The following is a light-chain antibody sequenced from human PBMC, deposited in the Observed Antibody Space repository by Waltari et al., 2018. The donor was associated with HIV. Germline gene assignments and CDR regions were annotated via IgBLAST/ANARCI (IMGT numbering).Light chain of an antibody. V-gene: IGLV4-69*01. J-gene: IGLJ3*02. Sequence: QPVLTQPPSASGSLGASVKLTCTLSSGHSSNPIAGHQQQPEKGPRFLMKVNSDGSHNRGAGIPDRFSGSTYGAERYLTISSLQSEDEADYYCQTWGTGIAVFGGGTKLTVL. CDR1: SGHSSNP. CDR2: VNSDGSH. CDR3: QTWGTGIAV.